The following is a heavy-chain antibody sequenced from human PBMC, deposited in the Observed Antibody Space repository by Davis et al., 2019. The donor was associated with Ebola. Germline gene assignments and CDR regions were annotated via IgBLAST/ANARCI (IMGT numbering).Heavy chain of an antibody. D-gene: IGHD6-19*01. J-gene: IGHJ1*01. Sequence: GGSLRLSCAASGFTFSGSAMHWVRQASGKGLEWVGRIRSKANSYATAYAASVKGRFTISRDDSKNTAYLQMNSLRAEDTAVYYCARDQQTYSSDWYYSAYFQHWGQGTLVTVSS. V-gene: IGHV3-73*01. CDR2: IRSKANSYAT. CDR3: ARDQQTYSSDWYYSAYFQH. CDR1: GFTFSGSA.